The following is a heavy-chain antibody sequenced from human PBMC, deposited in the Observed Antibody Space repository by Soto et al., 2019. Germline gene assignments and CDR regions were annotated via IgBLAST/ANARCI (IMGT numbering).Heavy chain of an antibody. J-gene: IGHJ6*02. CDR3: ARVGYCSSTSCFDYYYYYGMDV. Sequence: PSETLSLTCAVYGGSFSGYYWSWIRQPPGKGLEWIGEINHSGSTNYNPSLKSRVTISVDTPKNQFSLKLSSVTAADTAVYYCARVGYCSSTSCFDYYYYYGMDVWGQGTTVTVSS. D-gene: IGHD2-2*01. CDR2: INHSGST. V-gene: IGHV4-34*01. CDR1: GGSFSGYY.